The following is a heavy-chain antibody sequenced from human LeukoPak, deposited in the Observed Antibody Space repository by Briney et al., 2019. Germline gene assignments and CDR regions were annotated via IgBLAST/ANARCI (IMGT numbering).Heavy chain of an antibody. J-gene: IGHJ4*02. CDR1: GFTFSSYG. CDR3: AKDKYQLLKYYFDY. V-gene: IGHV3-33*06. D-gene: IGHD2-2*01. Sequence: GRSLRLSCAASGFTFSSYGMHWVRQAPGKGLEWVAVIWYDGSNKYYADSVKGRFTISRDNSKNTLYLQMNSLRAEDTAVYYCAKDKYQLLKYYFDYWGQGTLVTVSS. CDR2: IWYDGSNK.